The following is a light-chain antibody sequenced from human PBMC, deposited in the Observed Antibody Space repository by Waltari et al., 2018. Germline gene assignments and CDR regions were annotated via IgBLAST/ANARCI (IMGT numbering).Light chain of an antibody. CDR2: GAS. CDR1: QSVSSL. J-gene: IGKJ4*01. Sequence: EIVMTQSPATLSLSPGERVTLSCRASQSVSSLAWYQQKPGQAPRPLIYGASSRATGIPDRFSGGGSGTEFTLIISSLEPEDVAVYYCQQNSNWPLTFGGGTKVEIQ. CDR3: QQNSNWPLT. V-gene: IGKV3D-15*01.